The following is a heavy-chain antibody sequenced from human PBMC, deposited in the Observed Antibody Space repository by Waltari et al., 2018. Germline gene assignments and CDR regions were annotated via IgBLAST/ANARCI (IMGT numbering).Heavy chain of an antibody. CDR1: GGSISSGSYY. Sequence: QVQLQESGPGLVKPSQTLSLTCTVSGGSISSGSYYWSWLRQPAGKGLEWIGRIYTSGSTNYNPSLKSRVTIAVDTSKNQFSLKLSSVTAADTAVHYCARGASYCTNGVCYSRSWFDPWGQGTLVTVSS. CDR2: IYTSGST. J-gene: IGHJ5*02. D-gene: IGHD2-8*01. V-gene: IGHV4-61*02. CDR3: ARGASYCTNGVCYSRSWFDP.